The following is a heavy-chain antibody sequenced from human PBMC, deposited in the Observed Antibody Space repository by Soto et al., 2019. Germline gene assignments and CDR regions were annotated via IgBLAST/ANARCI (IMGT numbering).Heavy chain of an antibody. Sequence: QVQLVQSGAEVKKPGASVKVSCKASGYTFTSYDINWVRQATGQGLEWMGWMNPNSGNTGYAQKFQGRVTMTRNTSISTTYMGLSSVRSEDTAVYYCARGYDILAGYYYYYGRDVWGQGTTVTVSS. CDR1: GYTFTSYD. D-gene: IGHD3-9*01. CDR3: ARGYDILAGYYYYYGRDV. CDR2: MNPNSGNT. V-gene: IGHV1-8*01. J-gene: IGHJ6*02.